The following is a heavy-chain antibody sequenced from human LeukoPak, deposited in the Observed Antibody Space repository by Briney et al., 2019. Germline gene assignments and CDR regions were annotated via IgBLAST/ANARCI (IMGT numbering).Heavy chain of an antibody. CDR2: IKEDGSDK. Sequence: GGSLRLSCEVSGFIFSSYWMTWVRQAPGQGLERVANIKEDGSDKYYLDSVKGRFTISRDNAENSLYLQMNSLRAEDTAVYYCARRTPGYCSGGSCYGFQHWGQGTLVTVSS. CDR1: GFIFSSYW. CDR3: ARRTPGYCSGGSCYGFQH. V-gene: IGHV3-7*01. J-gene: IGHJ1*01. D-gene: IGHD2-15*01.